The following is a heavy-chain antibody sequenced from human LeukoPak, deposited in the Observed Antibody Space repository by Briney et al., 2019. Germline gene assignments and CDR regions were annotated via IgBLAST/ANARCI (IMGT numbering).Heavy chain of an antibody. CDR2: IIPILGIA. V-gene: IGHV1-69*02. CDR1: GGTFSSYT. CDR3: ARSLVGGGGGGSYYDY. Sequence: SVKVSCKASGGTFSSYTISWVRQAPGQGLEWMGRIIPILGIANYAQKFQGRVTITADKSTSTAYMELSSLRSEDTAVYYCARSLVGGGGGGSYYDYWGQGTLVTVSS. D-gene: IGHD3-10*01. J-gene: IGHJ4*02.